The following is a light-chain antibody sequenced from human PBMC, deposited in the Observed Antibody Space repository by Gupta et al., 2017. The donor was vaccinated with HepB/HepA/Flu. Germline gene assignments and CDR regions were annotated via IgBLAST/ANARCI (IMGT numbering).Light chain of an antibody. CDR2: QDS. Sequence: SSELTQPPSVSVSPGQTASITCSGHKLGEKYACWYQQRPGQSPVVLIYQDSKRPSGIPERFSGSNSGNTATLTISGTQAMDEDDYYCQAWDSSIVVFGGGTKLTVL. CDR3: QAWDSSIVV. J-gene: IGLJ2*01. V-gene: IGLV3-1*01. CDR1: KLGEKY.